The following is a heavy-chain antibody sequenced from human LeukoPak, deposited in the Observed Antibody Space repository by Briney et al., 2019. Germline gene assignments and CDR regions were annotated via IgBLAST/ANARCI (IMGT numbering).Heavy chain of an antibody. CDR1: GYSIRSGYY. Sequence: KPSETLSLTCAVSGYSIRSGYYWGWIRQPPGKGLEWIGNMYHSGITYYNASLKSRVTISVDTSNNQFSLKLNSVTAADTAVYYCARRYSNSYFDFWGQGTLVTVSS. CDR3: ARRYSNSYFDF. D-gene: IGHD4-11*01. V-gene: IGHV4-38-2*01. CDR2: MYHSGIT. J-gene: IGHJ4*02.